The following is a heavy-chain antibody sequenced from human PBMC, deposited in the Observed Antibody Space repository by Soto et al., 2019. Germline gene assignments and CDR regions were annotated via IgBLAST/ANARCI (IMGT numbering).Heavy chain of an antibody. CDR1: GYTFTNYG. Sequence: QVQLVQSGAEVKKPGASVKVSCKASGYTFTNYGISWVRQAPGQGLEWMGWINAYNGNRNYAKKLXXXXXXXXXXXXXXXXXXXXXXXXXDXXXXXXAXDWFGVDYWGQGTLVTVSS. J-gene: IGHJ4*02. CDR3: AXDWFGVDY. D-gene: IGHD3-16*01. CDR2: INAYNGNR. V-gene: IGHV1-18*01.